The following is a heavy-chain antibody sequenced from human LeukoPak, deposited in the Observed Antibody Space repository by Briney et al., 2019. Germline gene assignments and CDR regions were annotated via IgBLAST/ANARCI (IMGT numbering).Heavy chain of an antibody. D-gene: IGHD2-15*01. J-gene: IGHJ5*02. Sequence: SETLSLTCTVSGDSISSYYWSWIRDPPGRGVEGIEYIDYGGSANYNPSLKSRVAMSVDTSKNQFSLKLSSVTAADTAVYYCAGDRNSVAVNWFDPWGQGTLVTVSS. CDR2: IDYGGSA. V-gene: IGHV4-59*12. CDR1: GDSISSYY. CDR3: AGDRNSVAVNWFDP.